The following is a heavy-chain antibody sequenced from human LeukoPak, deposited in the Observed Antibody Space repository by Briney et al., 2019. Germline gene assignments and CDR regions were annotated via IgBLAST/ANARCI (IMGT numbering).Heavy chain of an antibody. V-gene: IGHV4-61*05. CDR3: ARHRSGWYYFDY. CDR2: IYYSGST. CDR1: GGSISSSSYY. D-gene: IGHD6-19*01. Sequence: SETLSLTCTVSGGSISSSSYYWSWIRQPPGKGLEWIGYIYYSGSTNYNPSLKSRVTISVDTSKNQFSLKLSSVTAADTAVYYCARHRSGWYYFDYWGQGTLVTVSS. J-gene: IGHJ4*02.